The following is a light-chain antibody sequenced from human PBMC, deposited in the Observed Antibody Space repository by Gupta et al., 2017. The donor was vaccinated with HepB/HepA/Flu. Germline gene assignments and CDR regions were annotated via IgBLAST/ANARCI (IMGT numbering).Light chain of an antibody. CDR1: QSISSN. V-gene: IGKV3-15*01. CDR2: GAS. CDR3: QQYNMRPLT. J-gene: IGKJ4*01. Sequence: ILLTQSPATLSVSPGERATLSCRASQSISSNIAWYRQIPGQAPRLLIFGASTRATGIPARFGGSGSGTXFTLTIXSLQSEDFAVYYCQQYNMRPLTFGXGTKVEIK.